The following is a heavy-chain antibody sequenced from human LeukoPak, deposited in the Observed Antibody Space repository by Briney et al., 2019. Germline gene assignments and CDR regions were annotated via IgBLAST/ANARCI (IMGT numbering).Heavy chain of an antibody. CDR3: VKGRISEDGLDF. D-gene: IGHD6-13*01. CDR1: GFTLSRSA. V-gene: IGHV3-23*01. CDR2: ISSSGNT. Sequence: GGSLRLSCAASGFTLSRSAMTWVRQTPGKGLDWVSSISSSGNTYYADSVKGLFTISRDNSKNMLYLQMNSLRAEDTAVYYCVKGRISEDGLDFWGQGTLVTVSS. J-gene: IGHJ4*02.